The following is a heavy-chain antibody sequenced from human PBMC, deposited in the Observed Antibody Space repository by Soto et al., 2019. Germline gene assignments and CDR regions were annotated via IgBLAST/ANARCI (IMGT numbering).Heavy chain of an antibody. Sequence: EVHLLGSGGGLVQPGGSLRLSCAASGFTFSGYAMSWVRQAPGKGLEWVSGISGSAASTNYADSVKGRFTISRDNSNSTLYLQINSLRAEDTAVYYCAKDVHYDILTGIEYFHHWAQGTLVTVSS. CDR2: ISGSAAST. CDR1: GFTFSGYA. V-gene: IGHV3-23*01. CDR3: AKDVHYDILTGIEYFHH. J-gene: IGHJ1*01. D-gene: IGHD3-9*01.